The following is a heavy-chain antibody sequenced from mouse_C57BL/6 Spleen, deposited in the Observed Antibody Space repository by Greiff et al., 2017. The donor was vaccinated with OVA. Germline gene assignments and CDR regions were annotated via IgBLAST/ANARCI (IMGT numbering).Heavy chain of an antibody. J-gene: IGHJ4*01. CDR2: IYPGSGST. CDR1: GYTFTSYW. Sequence: VQLQQSGAELVKPGASVTMSCKASGYTFTSYWITWVKQRPGQGLEWIGDIYPGSGSTNYNEKFKSKATLTVDTSSSPAYMQLSSLTYEDSAGYYCARHSKYYGDARDYWGQGTSVTVSS. D-gene: IGHD1-1*01. CDR3: ARHSKYYGDARDY. V-gene: IGHV1-55*01.